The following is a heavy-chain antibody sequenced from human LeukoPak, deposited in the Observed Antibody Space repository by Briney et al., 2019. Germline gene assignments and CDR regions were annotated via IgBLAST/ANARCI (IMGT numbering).Heavy chain of an antibody. J-gene: IGHJ4*02. Sequence: ASVKVSCKASGYTFTGYYMHWVRQAPGQGLEWMGWINPNSGGTNYAQKFQGRVTMTRDTSISTAYMELNRLRSDDTAVYYCARVSYYDSSGYPIDYWGQGTLVTVSS. CDR2: INPNSGGT. V-gene: IGHV1-2*02. CDR3: ARVSYYDSSGYPIDY. D-gene: IGHD3-22*01. CDR1: GYTFTGYY.